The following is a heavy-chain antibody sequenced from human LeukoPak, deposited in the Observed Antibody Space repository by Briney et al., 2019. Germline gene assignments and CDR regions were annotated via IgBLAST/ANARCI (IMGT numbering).Heavy chain of an antibody. D-gene: IGHD2-21*02. CDR2: ISSSSKYI. V-gene: IGHV3-21*01. Sequence: GGSLRLSCAASGFTFSSYSMNWVRQAPGKGLEWVSSISSSSKYIYDADSVKGRFTVSRDNAKNSLYLQMNSLRAEDTAAYYCARDYLYCGGDCFADDWGQGTLVTVSS. CDR3: ARDYLYCGGDCFADD. CDR1: GFTFSSYS. J-gene: IGHJ4*02.